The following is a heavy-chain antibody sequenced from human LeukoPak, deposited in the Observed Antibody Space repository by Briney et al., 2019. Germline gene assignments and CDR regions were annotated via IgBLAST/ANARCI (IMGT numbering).Heavy chain of an antibody. D-gene: IGHD3-10*01. CDR3: ARWRDYYGSGSTFDY. CDR1: GGSFSGYY. J-gene: IGHJ4*02. V-gene: IGHV4-34*01. CDR2: INHSGST. Sequence: PSETLSLTCAVYGGSFSGYYWSWIRQPPGKGLEWIGEINHSGSTNYNPSLKSRVTISVDTSKNQLSLKLSSVTAADTAVYYCARWRDYYGSGSTFDYWGQGTLVTVSS.